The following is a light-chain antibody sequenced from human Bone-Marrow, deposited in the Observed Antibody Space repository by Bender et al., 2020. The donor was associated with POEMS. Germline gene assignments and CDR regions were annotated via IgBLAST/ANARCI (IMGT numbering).Light chain of an antibody. V-gene: IGLV1-44*01. CDR1: SSNIGGNA. CDR2: GNE. CDR3: SAWDGILNGWV. Sequence: QSVLTQPPSASGTPGQRVTISCSGSSSNIGGNAVNWWQQLPGTAPKLLIYGNEPRPSGSPDRLSGSKSGTPASLASSGLQSEDEADYFCSAWDGILNGWVFDGGTELPVL. J-gene: IGLJ3*02.